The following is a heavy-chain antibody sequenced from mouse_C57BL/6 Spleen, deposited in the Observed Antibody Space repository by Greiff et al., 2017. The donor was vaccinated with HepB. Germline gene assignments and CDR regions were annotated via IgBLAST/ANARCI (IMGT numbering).Heavy chain of an antibody. D-gene: IGHD2-3*01. CDR3: ARYIDGYYFDY. CDR2: IRNKANGYTT. V-gene: IGHV7-3*01. Sequence: EVKLQESGGGLVQPGGSLSLSCAASGFTFTDYYMSWVRQPPGKALEWLGFIRNKANGYTTEYSASVKGRFTISRDNSQSILYLQMNALRAEDSATYYCARYIDGYYFDYWGQGTTLTVSS. CDR1: GFTFTDYY. J-gene: IGHJ2*01.